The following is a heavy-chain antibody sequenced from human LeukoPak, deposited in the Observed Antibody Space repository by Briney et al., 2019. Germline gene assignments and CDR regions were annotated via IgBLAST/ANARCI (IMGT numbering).Heavy chain of an antibody. CDR1: GFTFDDYA. CDR3: ARGLGVISALDY. V-gene: IGHV3-9*01. Sequence: GGSLRLSCAASGFTFDDYAMHWVRQAPGKGLEWVSGISWNSGSIGYADSVKGRFTISRDNAKNSLYLQMNNLRAEDTALYYCARGLGVISALDYWGQGILVTVSS. J-gene: IGHJ4*02. CDR2: ISWNSGSI. D-gene: IGHD2-21*01.